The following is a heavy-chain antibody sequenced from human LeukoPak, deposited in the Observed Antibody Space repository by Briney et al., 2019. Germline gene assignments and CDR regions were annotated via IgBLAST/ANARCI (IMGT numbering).Heavy chain of an antibody. Sequence: SETLSLTCTVSGGSISSYYWSWIRQPPGKGLEWIGYIYYSGSTNYNPSLKSRVTISVDTSKNQFSLKLSSVTAADTAVYYCAREGVAAAGPVGYWGQGTLVTVSS. CDR2: IYYSGST. D-gene: IGHD6-13*01. V-gene: IGHV4-59*01. CDR3: AREGVAAAGPVGY. CDR1: GGSISSYY. J-gene: IGHJ4*02.